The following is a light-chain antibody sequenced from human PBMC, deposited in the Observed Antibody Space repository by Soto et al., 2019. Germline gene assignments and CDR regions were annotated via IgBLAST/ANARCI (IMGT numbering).Light chain of an antibody. CDR1: QTISSY. J-gene: IGKJ2*01. V-gene: IGKV1-39*01. Sequence: DIQMTQSPSSLSASVGDRVTITCRASQTISSYLNWYQQKPGKAPKLLIYAASSLQSGVPSRFSGSGSGTDYTLTISSLQPEDFATYYCQQSSSTPVHFGQGTKLEIK. CDR3: QQSSSTPVH. CDR2: AAS.